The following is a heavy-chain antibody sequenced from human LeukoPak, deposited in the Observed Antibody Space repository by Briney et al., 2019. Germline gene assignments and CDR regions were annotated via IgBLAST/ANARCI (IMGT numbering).Heavy chain of an antibody. Sequence: PGGSLRLSCVASGFTFSDYYMSWIRQAPGKGLEWVSYIRSSGTTIHYADSVKGRFTISRDNAKNSLYLQMNGLRAEDTAVYYCARDRGAVTDVFDYWGQGTLVTVPS. CDR2: IRSSGTTI. CDR3: ARDRGAVTDVFDY. V-gene: IGHV3-11*04. CDR1: GFTFSDYY. D-gene: IGHD6-19*01. J-gene: IGHJ4*02.